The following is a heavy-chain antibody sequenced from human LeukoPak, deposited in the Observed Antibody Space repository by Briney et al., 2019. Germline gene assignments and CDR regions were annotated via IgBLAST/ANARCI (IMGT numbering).Heavy chain of an antibody. D-gene: IGHD3-16*01. Sequence: PGGSLRLSCAASGFTFSNFGLNWVRQAPGKGLQWVSFISSTGITKYYADSVRGRFTISSDNTRNSLFLQMSSLRAEDTAVYYCARDLVSGAYTFDTWGQGTVVTVSS. CDR3: ARDLVSGAYTFDT. J-gene: IGHJ3*02. V-gene: IGHV3-48*03. CDR1: GFTFSNFG. CDR2: ISSTGITK.